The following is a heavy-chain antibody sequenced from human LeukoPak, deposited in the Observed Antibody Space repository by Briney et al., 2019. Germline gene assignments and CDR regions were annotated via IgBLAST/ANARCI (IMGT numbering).Heavy chain of an antibody. CDR2: IDHSGST. J-gene: IGHJ2*01. D-gene: IGHD1-14*01. CDR3: ARGGNGWYFDL. CDR1: GASLRGSY. V-gene: IGHV4-34*01. Sequence: PSETLSLTCAVQGASLRGSYWSWIRQPPGKGLQWIGQIDHSGSTHSIPFLKSRVTISLDTSQSQVSLKVNSVTAADTAVYFCARGGNGWYFDLWGRGTLVTVSS.